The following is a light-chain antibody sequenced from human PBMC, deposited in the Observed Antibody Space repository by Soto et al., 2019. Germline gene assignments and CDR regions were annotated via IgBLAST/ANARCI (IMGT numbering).Light chain of an antibody. CDR2: GVS. CDR3: QQYNNWPPTWT. V-gene: IGKV3-15*01. J-gene: IGKJ1*01. Sequence: EILMKHSPATLSVSPCERATLSFSASQSVSSNLAWYQQKPGQAPRLLIYGVSTRATDIPARFSGSGSGTEFTLTISSLQSEDFAVYYCQQYNNWPPTWTFGQGTKVDIK. CDR1: QSVSSN.